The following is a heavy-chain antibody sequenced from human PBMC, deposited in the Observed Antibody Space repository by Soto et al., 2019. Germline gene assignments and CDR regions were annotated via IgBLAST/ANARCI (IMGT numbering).Heavy chain of an antibody. CDR1: GFTFSSYG. CDR2: IWYDGSNK. J-gene: IGHJ4*02. V-gene: IGHV3-33*01. CDR3: ARGPSIAARTRIRDFDY. D-gene: IGHD6-6*01. Sequence: QVQLVESGGGVVQPGRSLRLSCAASGFTFSSYGMHWVRQAPGKGLEWVAVIWYDGSNKYYADSVKGRFTISRDNSKNTLYLQMNSLRAEDTAVYYCARGPSIAARTRIRDFDYWGQGTLVTVSS.